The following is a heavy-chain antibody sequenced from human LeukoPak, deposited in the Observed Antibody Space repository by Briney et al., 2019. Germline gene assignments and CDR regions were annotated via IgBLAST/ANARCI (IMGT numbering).Heavy chain of an antibody. V-gene: IGHV3-74*01. Sequence: GGSLRLSCTASGFTSSSYWMHWVRQVPGKGLVWVSRISGDGTARNYADSVKGRFTISRDDAKNTVDLQMNSLRGEDTAVYYCVRGRGSYGWFDPWGQGTLVTVSS. CDR3: VRGRGSYGWFDP. J-gene: IGHJ5*02. CDR2: ISGDGTAR. D-gene: IGHD3-10*01. CDR1: GFTSSSYW.